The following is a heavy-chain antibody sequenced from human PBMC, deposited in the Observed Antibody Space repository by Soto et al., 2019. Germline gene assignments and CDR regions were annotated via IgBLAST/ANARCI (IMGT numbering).Heavy chain of an antibody. J-gene: IGHJ3*02. CDR3: ARAYSDAFDI. Sequence: GGSLRLSCAASGFTFSDYYMTWIRQAPGKGLEWVSYISSSGTGIHYADSVKGRFTISRDNAKNSLFLQMSSLRAEDTAVYYCARAYSDAFDIWGQGTMVTRLL. D-gene: IGHD2-15*01. CDR1: GFTFSDYY. CDR2: ISSSGTGI. V-gene: IGHV3-11*01.